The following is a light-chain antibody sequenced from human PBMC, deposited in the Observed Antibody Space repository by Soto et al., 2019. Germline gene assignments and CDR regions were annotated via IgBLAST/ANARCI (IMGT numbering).Light chain of an antibody. CDR2: DAS. V-gene: IGKV3-15*01. CDR3: QQYHNWPPWT. Sequence: EIVMTQSPATLSVSPGERATLSCRASQSVSSNLAWYQQKPGQAPKLLIYDASTRATGIPARFSGSGSGTEFALTLSSLQPEDFAVAYCQQYHNWPPWTFGQGTKVEIK. J-gene: IGKJ1*01. CDR1: QSVSSN.